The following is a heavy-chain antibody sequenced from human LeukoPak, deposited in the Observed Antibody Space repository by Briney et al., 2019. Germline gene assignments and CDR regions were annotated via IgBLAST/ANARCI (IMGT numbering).Heavy chain of an antibody. Sequence: GGSLRLSCAASGFGFSSYAMSWVRQAPGKGLEWVSVIGGGPGNTYYTDSVKGRFTFSRDNSKNTLYLHLNSLRAEDTAVYYCAKGKGPTANWYFDVWGRGTLVTVSS. V-gene: IGHV3-23*01. CDR1: GFGFSSYA. J-gene: IGHJ2*01. CDR2: IGGGPGNT. D-gene: IGHD2-21*02. CDR3: AKGKGPTANWYFDV.